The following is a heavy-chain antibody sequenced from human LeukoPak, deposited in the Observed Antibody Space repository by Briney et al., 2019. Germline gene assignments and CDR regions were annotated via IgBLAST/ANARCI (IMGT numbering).Heavy chain of an antibody. CDR3: ARSSGWYRSFDI. CDR2: MYYSGST. J-gene: IGHJ3*02. D-gene: IGHD6-19*01. V-gene: IGHV4-39*01. Sequence: SETQSLTCTVSGGSISSNSYYWGWIRQPPGKGLEWIGSMYYSGSTYYNPSLESRVTISVDTSKNQFSLNLSSVPAADTAVYFCARSSGWYRSFDIWGQGTMVTVSS. CDR1: GGSISSNSYY.